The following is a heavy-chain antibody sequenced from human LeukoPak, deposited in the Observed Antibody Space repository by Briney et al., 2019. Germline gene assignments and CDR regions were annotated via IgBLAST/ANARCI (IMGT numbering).Heavy chain of an antibody. D-gene: IGHD2-8*01. Sequence: SETLSLTCAVYGGSFSGYYWSWIRQPPGKELEWIGYIYYSGSTNYNPSLKSRVTISADTSKSQFSLKLRSVTTADTALYYCTRSTNLEALDIWGQGTMVTVSS. CDR3: TRSTNLEALDI. CDR2: IYYSGST. V-gene: IGHV4-59*01. CDR1: GGSFSGYY. J-gene: IGHJ3*02.